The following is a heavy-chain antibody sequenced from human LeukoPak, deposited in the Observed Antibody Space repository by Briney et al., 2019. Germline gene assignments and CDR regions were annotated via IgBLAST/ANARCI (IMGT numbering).Heavy chain of an antibody. Sequence: GGSLRLSCAASGFTFGDYWMHWVRQAPGKGLVWVSRVNRDGSSTSYADSVKGRFTISRDNAKNSLYLQMNSLRAEDTAVYYCALAVVGATSFDYWGQGTLVTVSS. V-gene: IGHV3-74*01. CDR1: GFTFGDYW. J-gene: IGHJ4*02. D-gene: IGHD1-26*01. CDR3: ALAVVGATSFDY. CDR2: VNRDGSST.